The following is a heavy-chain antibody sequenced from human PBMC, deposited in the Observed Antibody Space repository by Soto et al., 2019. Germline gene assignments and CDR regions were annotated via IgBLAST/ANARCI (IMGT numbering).Heavy chain of an antibody. CDR1: GGSISSRDW. J-gene: IGHJ4*02. Sequence: QVQLQESGPGLVKPSGPLSLTCTVPGGSISSRDWWSWVRQPPGKGLEWIGEFSHSGHTNYNPSLKRRVTISVDKSKNQFSLELSSVTAADTAVYYCARNGGHYFDYWGQGTLVTVSS. V-gene: IGHV4-4*02. CDR2: FSHSGHT. CDR3: ARNGGHYFDY. D-gene: IGHD2-15*01.